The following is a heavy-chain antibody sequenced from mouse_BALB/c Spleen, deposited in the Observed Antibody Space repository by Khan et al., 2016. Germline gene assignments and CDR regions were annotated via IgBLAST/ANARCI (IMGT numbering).Heavy chain of an antibody. D-gene: IGHD2-4*01. J-gene: IGHJ2*01. Sequence: EVELVESGGGLVKPGGSLKLSCAASGFTFSSYAMSWVRQTPEQRLEWVASISSGGNTYYPDSVTGRFTISRDNASNILYLQMSSPRSEETAIYYCTRGNDYDSSCDYWGQGTTLTVSS. CDR1: GFTFSSYA. V-gene: IGHV5-6-5*01. CDR2: ISSGGNT. CDR3: TRGNDYDSSCDY.